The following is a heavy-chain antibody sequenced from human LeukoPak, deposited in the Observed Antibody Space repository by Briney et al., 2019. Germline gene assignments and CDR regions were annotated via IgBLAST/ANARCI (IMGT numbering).Heavy chain of an antibody. CDR1: GFTFDDYA. J-gene: IGHJ4*02. V-gene: IGHV3-9*01. CDR2: ISWNSGSI. CDR3: AKARRPDISGWDGFDY. Sequence: TGGSLRLSCAASGFTFDDYAMHWVRQAPGKGLEWVSGISWNSGSIGYADSVKGRFTITRDNAKNSLYLQMNSLRAEDTALYYCAKARRPDISGWDGFDYWGQGTLVTVSS. D-gene: IGHD6-19*01.